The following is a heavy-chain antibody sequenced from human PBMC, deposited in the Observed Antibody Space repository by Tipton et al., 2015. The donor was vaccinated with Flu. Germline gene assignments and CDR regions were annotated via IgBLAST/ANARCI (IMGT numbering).Heavy chain of an antibody. D-gene: IGHD1-1*01. J-gene: IGHJ2*01. V-gene: IGHV1-8*01. Sequence: QLVQSGAEVKKPGASVKVSCKASGYTFSSYEINWVRQATGQGLEWMGWMNPNSGNTGYAQKFQGRVTMTRNTSISTAYMELTSLTSEDTAVYYCARNRQQSRYFDLWGRGTLVTVSS. CDR1: GYTFSSYE. CDR2: MNPNSGNT. CDR3: ARNRQQSRYFDL.